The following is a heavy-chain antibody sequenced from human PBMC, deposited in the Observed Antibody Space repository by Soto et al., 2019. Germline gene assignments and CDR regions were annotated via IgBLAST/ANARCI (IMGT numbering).Heavy chain of an antibody. D-gene: IGHD5-12*01. V-gene: IGHV3-11*01. CDR3: AREDGYNYETFDY. CDR1: GFTFSDYY. Sequence: QVQLVESGGGLVKPGGSLRLSCAASGFTFSDYYLSWIRQAPGKGLEWVSYISSSGSSRYYADSVKGRFTISRDNAKNSLYLQMNSLRDEDTAVYYCAREDGYNYETFDYWGQGPLVTVSS. CDR2: ISSSGSSR. J-gene: IGHJ4*02.